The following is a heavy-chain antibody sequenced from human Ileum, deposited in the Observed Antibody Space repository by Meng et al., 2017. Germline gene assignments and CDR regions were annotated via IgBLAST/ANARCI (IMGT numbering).Heavy chain of an antibody. V-gene: IGHV4-4*02. CDR2: ISHSGST. CDR1: SGSITSDTY. CDR3: ARHGGYYQGF. D-gene: IGHD4-23*01. Sequence: VHVPASGPGLVMPSGTLALTCAVSSGSITSDTYWSWVRLPPGKGLEWIGQISHSGSTFYNPSLKSRVTMSVDKSKSQFSLMLTSVTAADTAVYYCARHGGYYQGFWGQGTLVTVSS. J-gene: IGHJ4*02.